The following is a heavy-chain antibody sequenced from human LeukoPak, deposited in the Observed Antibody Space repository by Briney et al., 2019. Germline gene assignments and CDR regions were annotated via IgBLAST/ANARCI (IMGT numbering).Heavy chain of an antibody. CDR2: MNGSGGST. V-gene: IGHV3-23*01. CDR1: GFTFSKYW. D-gene: IGHD6-19*01. Sequence: GGSLRLSCAASGFTFSKYWMHWVRQAPGKGLEWVSAMNGSGGSTYYADSVKGRFTISRDNSKNTLYLQMNSLRAEDTAVYYCAKDHPAVAAYYYYGMDVWGQGTTVTVSS. CDR3: AKDHPAVAAYYYYGMDV. J-gene: IGHJ6*02.